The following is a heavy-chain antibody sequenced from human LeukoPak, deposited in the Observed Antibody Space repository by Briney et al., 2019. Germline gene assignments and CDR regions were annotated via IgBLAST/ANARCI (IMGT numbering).Heavy chain of an antibody. CDR3: AREGGSAYINDFFWFDA. CDR1: GYTFTSYY. V-gene: IGHV1-69*06. Sequence: SVKVSCKASGYTFTSYYMHWVRQAPGQGLEWLGGIIPVFNTASYAQKFQGRVTFIADKSTRTAYMELRSLTSEDTAVYYCAREGGSAYINDFFWFDAWGQGSLVTVSS. CDR2: IIPVFNTA. D-gene: IGHD3/OR15-3a*01. J-gene: IGHJ5*02.